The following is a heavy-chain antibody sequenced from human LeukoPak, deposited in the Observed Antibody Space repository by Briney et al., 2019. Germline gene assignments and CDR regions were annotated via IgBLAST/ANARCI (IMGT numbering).Heavy chain of an antibody. V-gene: IGHV1-18*01. J-gene: IGHJ4*02. Sequence: ASVKVSCKASDYTFTSYGISWVRQAPGQGLEWMGWISAYNGNTNYAQKLQGIVTMTTDTSTSTAYMELRSLRSDDTAVYYCARDRVVRPKTSIDYWGQGTLVTVSP. CDR3: ARDRVVRPKTSIDY. D-gene: IGHD3-10*01. CDR1: DYTFTSYG. CDR2: ISAYNGNT.